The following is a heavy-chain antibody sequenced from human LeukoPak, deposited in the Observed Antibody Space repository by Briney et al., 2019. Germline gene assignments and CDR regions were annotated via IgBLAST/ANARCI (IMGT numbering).Heavy chain of an antibody. Sequence: GASVKVSCRASGYSITSYDINWVRQATGQGLEWMGWMNPNSGNTGYAQKFQGRVTMTRNTSISTAYMELSSLRSEDTAVYYCARGEAVVAAGAISVVYYYGMDVWGQGTTVTVSS. CDR3: ARGEAVVAAGAISVVYYYGMDV. V-gene: IGHV1-8*01. CDR1: GYSITSYD. D-gene: IGHD2-15*01. J-gene: IGHJ6*02. CDR2: MNPNSGNT.